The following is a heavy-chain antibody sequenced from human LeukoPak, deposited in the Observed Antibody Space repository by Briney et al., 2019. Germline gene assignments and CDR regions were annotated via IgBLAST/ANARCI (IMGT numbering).Heavy chain of an antibody. CDR3: ARQGDYDFWSGYLFDY. CDR2: IYYSGST. V-gene: IGHV4-59*08. D-gene: IGHD3-3*01. J-gene: IGHJ4*02. Sequence: PSETLSLTCTVSGGSISSYYWSWIRQPPGKGLECIGYIYYSGSTNYNPSLKSRVTISVDTSKNQFSLKLSSVTAADTAVYYCARQGDYDFWSGYLFDYWGQGTLVTVSS. CDR1: GGSISSYY.